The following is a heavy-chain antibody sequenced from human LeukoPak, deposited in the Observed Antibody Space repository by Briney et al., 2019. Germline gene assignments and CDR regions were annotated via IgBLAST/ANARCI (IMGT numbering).Heavy chain of an antibody. CDR3: ARDPAFKYSSGWYFNWFDP. CDR1: GGSISSSSYY. Sequence: SETLSLTCTVSGGSISSSSYYWGWIRQPPGKGLEWIGSIYYSGSTYYNPSLKSRVTISVDTSKNQFSLQLNSVTPEDTAVYYCARDPAFKYSSGWYFNWFDPRGQGTLVTVSS. J-gene: IGHJ5*02. CDR2: IYYSGST. V-gene: IGHV4-39*07. D-gene: IGHD6-19*01.